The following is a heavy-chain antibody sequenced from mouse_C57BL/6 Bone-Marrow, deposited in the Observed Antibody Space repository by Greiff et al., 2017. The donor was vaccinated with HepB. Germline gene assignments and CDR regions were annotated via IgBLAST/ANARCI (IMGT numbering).Heavy chain of an antibody. CDR2: FHPYNDDT. D-gene: IGHD1-1*01. J-gene: IGHJ2*01. V-gene: IGHV1-47*01. Sequence: VHLVESGAELVKPGASVKMSCKASGYTFTTYPIEWMKQNHGKSLEWIGNFHPYNDDTKYNEKFKGKATLTVEKSSSTVYLELSRLTSDDSAVYYCARGSPHYYGSSPFFDYWGQGTTLTVSS. CDR3: ARGSPHYYGSSPFFDY. CDR1: GYTFTTYP.